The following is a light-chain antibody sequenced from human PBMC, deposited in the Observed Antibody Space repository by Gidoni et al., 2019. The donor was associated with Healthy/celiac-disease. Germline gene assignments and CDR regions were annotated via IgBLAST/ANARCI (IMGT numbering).Light chain of an antibody. CDR2: AAS. V-gene: IGKV1-39*01. J-gene: IGKJ4*01. CDR3: QQSYSTPLT. Sequence: DIQMTQSPSSPSASVGDRVTITCRASQSISSYLNWYQQKPGKAPKLLIYAASSLQSGVPSRFSGSGSGTDFTLTISSLQPEDFATYYCQQSYSTPLTFXGXTKVXIK. CDR1: QSISSY.